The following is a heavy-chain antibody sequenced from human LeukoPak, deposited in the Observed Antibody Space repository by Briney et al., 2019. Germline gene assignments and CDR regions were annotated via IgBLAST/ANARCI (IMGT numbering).Heavy chain of an antibody. CDR1: GFDFGKFA. D-gene: IGHD5-24*01. J-gene: IGHJ4*02. CDR3: AKQFLDAN. V-gene: IGHV3-23*01. CDR2: INAVDANT. Sequence: GGSLILSCAASGFDFGKFAMTWVRQGPGKGQEWVSTINAVDANTYYADSVRGRFTVSRDNSKKTLYLQMRRLRAEDTATYYCAKQFLDANWGQGTRVTVSS.